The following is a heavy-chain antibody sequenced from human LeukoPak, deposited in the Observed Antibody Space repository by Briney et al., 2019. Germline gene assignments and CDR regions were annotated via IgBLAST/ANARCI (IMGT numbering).Heavy chain of an antibody. CDR1: GYIFTAYY. V-gene: IGHV1-2*02. J-gene: IGHJ4*02. Sequence: ASVKLSCKASGYIFTAYYIQWVRQAPGHGLEWMGWISANSGGTNYAQNFQGRVTMARDTSITTAYMELSSLRSDDTALYYCAITLAAAGYDYWGQGTLVTVSS. D-gene: IGHD6-13*01. CDR3: AITLAAAGYDY. CDR2: ISANSGGT.